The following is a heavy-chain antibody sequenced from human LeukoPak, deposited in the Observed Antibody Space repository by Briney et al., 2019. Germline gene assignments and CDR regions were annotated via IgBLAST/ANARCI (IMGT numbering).Heavy chain of an antibody. CDR2: IYYSGST. J-gene: IGHJ4*02. V-gene: IGHV4-59*01. Sequence: SETLSLTCTVSGGSISSYYWSWIRQPPGKGLEWIGYIYYSGSTNYNPSHKSRVTISVDTSKNQFSLKLSSVTAADTAVYYCARGHSLDYWGQGTLVTVSS. CDR1: GGSISSYY. CDR3: ARGHSLDY.